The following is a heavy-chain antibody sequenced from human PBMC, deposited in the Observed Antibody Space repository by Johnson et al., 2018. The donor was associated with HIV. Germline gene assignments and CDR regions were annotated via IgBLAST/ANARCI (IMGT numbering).Heavy chain of an antibody. J-gene: IGHJ3*01. Sequence: QVQLVESGGGLVKPGGSLRLSCAASGFTFSDYYMSWIRQAPGKGLEWVAVISYDGSNKYYADSVKGRFTISRDNSKNTLYLQMKSLRAEDTALYYCARDGESQQLPLGDALDVWGRGTMVIVSS. CDR3: ARDGESQQLPLGDALDV. CDR1: GFTFSDYY. V-gene: IGHV3-30*07. D-gene: IGHD6-13*01. CDR2: ISYDGSNK.